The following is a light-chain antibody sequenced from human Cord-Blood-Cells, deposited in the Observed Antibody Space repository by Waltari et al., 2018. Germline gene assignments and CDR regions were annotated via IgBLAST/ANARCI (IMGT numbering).Light chain of an antibody. J-gene: IGLJ2*01. CDR3: CSYAGSSTYVV. V-gene: IGLV2-23*02. CDR2: EVS. Sequence: QSALTQPASVSGSPGQSITIYCTGTSSDVGSYNLVSWYQQHPGKAPKLMIYEVSKRHSGVSNRFSGSKSGNTASLTISGLQAEDEADYYCCSYAGSSTYVVFGGGTKLTVL. CDR1: SSDVGSYNL.